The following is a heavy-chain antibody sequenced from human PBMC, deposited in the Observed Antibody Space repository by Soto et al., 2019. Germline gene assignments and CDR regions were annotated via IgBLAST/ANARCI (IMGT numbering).Heavy chain of an antibody. Sequence: PGGSLRLSCAASGFTFSSYWMSWVRQAPGKGLEWVANIKQDGSEKYYVDSVKGRFTISRDNAKNSLYLQMNSLRAEDTAVYYCARVGPRSGSYYVLDYWGQGTLVTVSS. CDR1: GFTFSSYW. CDR3: ARVGPRSGSYYVLDY. CDR2: IKQDGSEK. V-gene: IGHV3-7*01. D-gene: IGHD1-26*01. J-gene: IGHJ4*02.